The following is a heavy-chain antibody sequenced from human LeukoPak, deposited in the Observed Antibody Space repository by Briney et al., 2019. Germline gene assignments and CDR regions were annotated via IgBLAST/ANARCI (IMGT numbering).Heavy chain of an antibody. CDR3: ARQVGDY. Sequence: GGSLRLSCAASGFTFSSYAMHWVRQAPGKGLEWVAVISYDGSNKYYADSVKGRFTISRENSKNTLYLQMNSLRAEETAVYYCARQVGDYWGQGTLVTVSS. J-gene: IGHJ4*02. CDR2: ISYDGSNK. V-gene: IGHV3-30-3*01. CDR1: GFTFSSYA.